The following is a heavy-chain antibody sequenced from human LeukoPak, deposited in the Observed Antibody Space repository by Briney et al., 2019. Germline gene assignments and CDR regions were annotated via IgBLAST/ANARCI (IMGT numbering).Heavy chain of an antibody. Sequence: ASVKVSCKASGYTFTGYYMHWVRQAPGQGLEWMGWINPNSGGTNYAQKFQGRVTMTRDTSISTAYMELSRLRSDDTAVYYCAREGDGGNSDWFDPWGQGTLVTVSS. CDR1: GYTFTGYY. CDR2: INPNSGGT. D-gene: IGHD4-23*01. V-gene: IGHV1-2*02. J-gene: IGHJ5*02. CDR3: AREGDGGNSDWFDP.